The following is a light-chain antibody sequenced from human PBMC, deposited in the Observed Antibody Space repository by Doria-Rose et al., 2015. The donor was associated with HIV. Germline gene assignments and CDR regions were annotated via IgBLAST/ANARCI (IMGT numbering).Light chain of an antibody. J-gene: IGKJ1*01. CDR2: DGS. V-gene: IGKV3-20*01. CDR1: QSFSSTY. Sequence: TQSPGTLSLSPGERATLPCRASQSFSSTYLAWYRQKPGQAPSLLIYDGSTMATGIPDRFSASGSGTDFTLTINRLEPEDFALYYCHQYGTSWTFGQGTKVEI. CDR3: HQYGTSWT.